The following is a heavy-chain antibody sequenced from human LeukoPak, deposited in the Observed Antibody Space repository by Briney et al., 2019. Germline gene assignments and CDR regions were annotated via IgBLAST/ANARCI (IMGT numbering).Heavy chain of an antibody. CDR3: ATSRITGELDY. V-gene: IGHV4-4*09. Sequence: SETLSLICSVSGGSISSKFWTWVRQPPGKGLELIGHISTSGDTYYNPSLNSRVSISLGASNNQCSLSLSSVTAADAAVYYCATSRITGELDYWGQGTLVTVSS. D-gene: IGHD2-8*02. CDR2: ISTSGDT. CDR1: GGSISSKF. J-gene: IGHJ4*02.